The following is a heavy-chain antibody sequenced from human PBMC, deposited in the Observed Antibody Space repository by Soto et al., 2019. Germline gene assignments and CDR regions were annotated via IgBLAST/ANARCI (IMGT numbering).Heavy chain of an antibody. J-gene: IGHJ3*01. D-gene: IGHD3-10*01. CDR2: IIPVCGTA. Sequence: GSSVKVSCKASGCTFSSYAISWVRQAPGQGLEWMGWIIPVCGTANYAQKFQGRVTMTADESTSTAYMELISLRSEDTAVYYCATYDDKRDYYVSGSYAAFDPWGQGTMVTVSS. CDR3: ATYDDKRDYYVSGSYAAFDP. CDR1: GCTFSSYA. V-gene: IGHV1-69*13.